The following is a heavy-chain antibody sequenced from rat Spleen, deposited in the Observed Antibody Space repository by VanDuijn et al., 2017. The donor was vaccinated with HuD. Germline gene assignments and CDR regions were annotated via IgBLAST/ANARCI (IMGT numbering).Heavy chain of an antibody. J-gene: IGHJ1*01. D-gene: IGHD3-8*01. CDR3: VRLRSPWYFDF. CDR1: GFTFSDYY. CDR2: ISYDGTST. Sequence: EVQLVESDGGLVQPGRSLKLSCAASGFTFSDYYMAWVRQAPTKGLEWVATISYDGTSTYSRDSVKGRFTISRDNAKNTLYLQLDSLRSEDTATYYCVRLRSPWYFDFWGPGTMVTVSS. V-gene: IGHV5-7*01.